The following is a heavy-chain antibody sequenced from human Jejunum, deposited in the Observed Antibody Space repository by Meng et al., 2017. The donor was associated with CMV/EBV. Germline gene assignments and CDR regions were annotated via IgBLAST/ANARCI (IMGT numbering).Heavy chain of an antibody. CDR2: IKQDGSEK. J-gene: IGHJ4*02. V-gene: IGHV3-7*01. CDR1: GLMFSTFW. CDR3: ATTSGSSY. Sequence: LSCASAGLMFSTFWMSWCRQAPGKGLEWVANIKQDGSEKYYVDSVKGRFTISRDNTENSLFLQMNTLRAEDTAVYYCATTSGSSYWGQGARVTVSS. D-gene: IGHD6-6*01.